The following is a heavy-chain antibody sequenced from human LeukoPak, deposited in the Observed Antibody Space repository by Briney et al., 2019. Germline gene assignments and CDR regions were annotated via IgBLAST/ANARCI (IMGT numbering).Heavy chain of an antibody. D-gene: IGHD2-15*01. Sequence: SQTLSLTCAISGDSVSSNSAAWNWIRQSPSRGLEWLGRTYYRSKWYNDYAVSVKSRITINPDTSENQFSLQLNSVTPEDTAVYYCARVRGYCSGGSCYTRRSWYFDLWGRGTLVTVSS. J-gene: IGHJ2*01. CDR1: GDSVSSNSAA. V-gene: IGHV6-1*01. CDR2: TYYRSKWYN. CDR3: ARVRGYCSGGSCYTRRSWYFDL.